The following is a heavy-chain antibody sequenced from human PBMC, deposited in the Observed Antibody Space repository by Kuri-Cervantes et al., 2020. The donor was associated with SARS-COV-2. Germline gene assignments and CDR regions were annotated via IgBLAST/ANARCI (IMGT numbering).Heavy chain of an antibody. CDR2: ISSSSSYI. CDR1: GFTFSSYS. J-gene: IGHJ4*02. CDR3: AKDLSHPHYYFFDY. V-gene: IGHV3-21*01. D-gene: IGHD2-15*01. Sequence: GESLKISCAASGFTFSSYSMNWVRQAPGKGLEWVSSISSSSSYIYYADSVKGRFTISRDNTKNSLYLQMNSLRAEDTAVYYCAKDLSHPHYYFFDYWGQGTLVTVSS.